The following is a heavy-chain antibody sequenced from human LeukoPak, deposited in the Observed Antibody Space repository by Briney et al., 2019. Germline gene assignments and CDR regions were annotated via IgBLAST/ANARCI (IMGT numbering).Heavy chain of an antibody. J-gene: IGHJ4*02. CDR1: GFTFSDYY. Sequence: SGGSLRLSCAASGFTFSDYYMSWIRQAPGKGLEWVSYISSSGSTIYYADSVKGRFTISRDNAKNSLYLQMNSLRAEDTAVYYCARAGYYYDSTLDYWGQGTLVTVSS. CDR3: ARAGYYYDSTLDY. CDR2: ISSSGSTI. V-gene: IGHV3-11*01. D-gene: IGHD3-22*01.